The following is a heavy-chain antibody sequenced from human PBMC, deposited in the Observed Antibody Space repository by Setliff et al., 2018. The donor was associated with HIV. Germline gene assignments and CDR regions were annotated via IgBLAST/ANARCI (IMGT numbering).Heavy chain of an antibody. CDR1: GFSLSTSGVG. CDR3: AHAHPYSSSWYWGFFFDY. Sequence: SGPTLVNPTQTLTLTCTFSGFSLSTSGVGVGWIRQPPGKALEWLALIYWDDDKRYSPSLKSRLTITKDTSENQVVLTMTNMDPVDTATYYCAHAHPYSSSWYWGFFFDYWGQGTLVTVSS. J-gene: IGHJ4*02. V-gene: IGHV2-5*02. CDR2: IYWDDDK. D-gene: IGHD6-13*01.